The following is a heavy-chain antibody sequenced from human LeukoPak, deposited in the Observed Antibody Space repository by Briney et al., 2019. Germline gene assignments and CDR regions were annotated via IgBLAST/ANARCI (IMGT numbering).Heavy chain of an antibody. Sequence: ASVKVSCKVSGYTLTELSMHWVRQAPGKGLEWMGGFDPEDGETIYAQKFQGRVTMTEDTSTDTAYMELSSLRSEDTAVYYCASCHDSSGYYDSYCDYWGQGTLVTVSS. D-gene: IGHD3-22*01. CDR2: FDPEDGET. V-gene: IGHV1-24*01. J-gene: IGHJ4*02. CDR1: GYTLTELS. CDR3: ASCHDSSGYYDSYCDY.